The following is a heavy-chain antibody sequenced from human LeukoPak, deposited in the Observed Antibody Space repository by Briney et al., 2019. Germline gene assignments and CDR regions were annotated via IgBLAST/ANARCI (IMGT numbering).Heavy chain of an antibody. V-gene: IGHV1-46*01. CDR1: GFTFTNYL. CDR2: IAPSVDTT. Sequence: ASVKVSCKSSGFTFTNYLLHWVRQAPGQGLEWVGRIAPSVDTTNYAQRFRDRVTMTRDTSTSTVCMELSSLRSEDTAVYYCVREESGGYFDYWGQGTLVTVSS. D-gene: IGHD2-8*02. J-gene: IGHJ4*02. CDR3: VREESGGYFDY.